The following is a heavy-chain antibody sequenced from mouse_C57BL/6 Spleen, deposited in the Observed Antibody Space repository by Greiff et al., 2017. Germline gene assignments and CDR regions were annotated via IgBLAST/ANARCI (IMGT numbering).Heavy chain of an antibody. J-gene: IGHJ1*03. CDR2: IYPRSGNT. Sequence: QVQLQQSGAELARPGASVKLSCKASGYTFTSYGISWVKQRTGQGLEWIGEIYPRSGNTYYNEKFKGKATLTADKASSTVYMELRSLTSEDAAVYCCARGVTTVVATRYFDVWGTGTTVTVSA. D-gene: IGHD1-1*01. CDR1: GYTFTSYG. V-gene: IGHV1-81*01. CDR3: ARGVTTVVATRYFDV.